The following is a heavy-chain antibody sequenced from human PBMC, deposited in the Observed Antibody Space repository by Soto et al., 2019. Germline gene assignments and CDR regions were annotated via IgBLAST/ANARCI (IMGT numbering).Heavy chain of an antibody. Sequence: QITLKESGPTLVKPTQNLTLTCTFSGFSLSTSGVGVGWIRQPPGKALEWLALIYWDDDKRYSPSLKSRLTITKDTSKNQVVLKMTNMDPVDTATYYCAHRPDTAMVRLDWFDPWGQGTLVTVSS. V-gene: IGHV2-5*02. CDR3: AHRPDTAMVRLDWFDP. CDR1: GFSLSTSGVG. J-gene: IGHJ5*02. CDR2: IYWDDDK. D-gene: IGHD5-18*01.